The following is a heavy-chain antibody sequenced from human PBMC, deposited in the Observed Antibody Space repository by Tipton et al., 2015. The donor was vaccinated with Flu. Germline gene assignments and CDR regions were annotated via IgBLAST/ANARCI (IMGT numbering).Heavy chain of an antibody. CDR3: AGGGRDDY. J-gene: IGHJ4*02. V-gene: IGHV4-38-2*01. CDR2: IFHSGST. Sequence: TLSLTCAVSGYSISSGYYWGWIRQPPGKGLEWIGSIFHSGSTYYNPSLKSRVTISVDTSKNQFSLKLSSVTATDTAVYYCAGGGRDDYWGQGTLVTVSS. CDR1: GYSISSGYY. D-gene: IGHD3-16*01.